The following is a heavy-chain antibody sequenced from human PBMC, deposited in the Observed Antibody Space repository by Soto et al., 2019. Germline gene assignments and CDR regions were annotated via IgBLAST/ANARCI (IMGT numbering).Heavy chain of an antibody. D-gene: IGHD6-6*01. Sequence: ASVKVSCKASGYTFTGYYLHWVRQAPGQGLEYMGWINPNTGGTKYTQKFQGRVTMTRDTSTSTACMELSSLSSDDTAVFYCARSLSTIGARPDYWGQGTLVTVSS. J-gene: IGHJ4*02. CDR1: GYTFTGYY. V-gene: IGHV1-2*02. CDR2: INPNTGGT. CDR3: ARSLSTIGARPDY.